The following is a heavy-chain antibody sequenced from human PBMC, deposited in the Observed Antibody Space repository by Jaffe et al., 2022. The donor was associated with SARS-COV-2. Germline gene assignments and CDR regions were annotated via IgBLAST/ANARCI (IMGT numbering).Heavy chain of an antibody. Sequence: EVQLVESGGGLVQPGGSLRLSCAASGFTFSSYSMHWVRQAPGKGLVWVSRVNGDGSVTIYADSVKGRFTISRDNAKNTLYLQMNSLRAEDTAVYYCARNYKGVVDVWGQGTTVTVSS. CDR2: VNGDGSVT. CDR1: GFTFSSYS. D-gene: IGHD3-10*01. J-gene: IGHJ6*02. CDR3: ARNYKGVVDV. V-gene: IGHV3-74*01.